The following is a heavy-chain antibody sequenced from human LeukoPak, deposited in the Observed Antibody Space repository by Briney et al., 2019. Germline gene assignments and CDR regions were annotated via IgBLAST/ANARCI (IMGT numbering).Heavy chain of an antibody. Sequence: SETLSLTCTVSGGSISIYYWSWIRQPPGKGLEWIGYIYYSGSTNYNPSLKSRVTISVDTSKNQFSLKLSSVTAADTAVYYCARGGATVTRGYFDYWGQGTLVTVSS. D-gene: IGHD4-11*01. CDR3: ARGGATVTRGYFDY. J-gene: IGHJ4*02. CDR1: GGSISIYY. CDR2: IYYSGST. V-gene: IGHV4-59*01.